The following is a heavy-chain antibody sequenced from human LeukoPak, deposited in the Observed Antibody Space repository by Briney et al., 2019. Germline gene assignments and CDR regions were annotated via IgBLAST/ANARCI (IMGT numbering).Heavy chain of an antibody. CDR3: ARAKGYCSSTSRSYFDY. D-gene: IGHD2-2*01. CDR2: IYHSGST. V-gene: IGHV4-30-2*01. CDR1: GGSISSGGYY. Sequence: PSETLSLTCTVSGGSISSGGYYWSWIRQPPGKGLEWIGYIYHSGSTYYNPSLKSRVTISVDRSKNQFSLKLSSVTAADTAVYYCARAKGYCSSTSRSYFDYWGQGTLVTVSS. J-gene: IGHJ4*02.